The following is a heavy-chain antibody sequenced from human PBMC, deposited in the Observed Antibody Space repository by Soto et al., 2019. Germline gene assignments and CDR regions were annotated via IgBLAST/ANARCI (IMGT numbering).Heavy chain of an antibody. D-gene: IGHD3-16*01. CDR3: AGEITAYWYFDR. CDR2: MNPNSGNT. Sequence: QVQLVQSGAEVKKPGASVKVSCKASGYTFTSYDINWVRQATGQGLEWMGWMNPNSGNTGYAQKFQGRVTMTRNTAQSTAYMELSILRHEDTAVYYCAGEITAYWYFDRWGRGTLVTVSS. V-gene: IGHV1-8*01. CDR1: GYTFTSYD. J-gene: IGHJ2*01.